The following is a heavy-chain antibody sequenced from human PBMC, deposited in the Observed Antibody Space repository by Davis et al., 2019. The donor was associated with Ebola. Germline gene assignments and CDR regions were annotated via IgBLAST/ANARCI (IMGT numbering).Heavy chain of an antibody. Sequence: MPSETLSLTCAVYGGSFSGYYWSWIRQPPGKGLEWIGYIYYSGSTNYNPSLKSRVTISVDTSKNQFSLKLSSVTAADTAVYYCARGRPAAIARPPWFDPWGQGTTVTVSS. D-gene: IGHD2-2*01. V-gene: IGHV4-59*08. CDR3: ARGRPAAIARPPWFDP. CDR1: GGSFSGYY. J-gene: IGHJ5*01. CDR2: IYYSGST.